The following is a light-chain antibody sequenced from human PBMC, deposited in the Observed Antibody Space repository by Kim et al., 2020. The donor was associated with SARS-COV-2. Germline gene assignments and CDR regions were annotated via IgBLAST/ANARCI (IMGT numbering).Light chain of an antibody. CDR2: GAS. V-gene: IGKV3-15*01. CDR3: QQYKNWFT. J-gene: IGKJ2*01. CDR1: QSVSSN. Sequence: LSVSPGERATLACRASQSVSSNLAWYQQKPGQAPRLLIYGASTRATGIPARFSGSGSGTEFTLTISSLQSEDFAVYSCQQYKNWFTFGQGTKLEI.